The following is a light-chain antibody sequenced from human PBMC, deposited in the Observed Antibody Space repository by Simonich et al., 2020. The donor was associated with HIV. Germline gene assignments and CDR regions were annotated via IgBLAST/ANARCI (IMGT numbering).Light chain of an antibody. CDR2: DAS. Sequence: EIVLTQSPATLSLSPGERATRSCRASQSVSSYLAWYQQKPGQAPRHLIYDASHRATGIPAKFTGSGSGTDFTLTISSLEPEDFAVYYCQQRSNWPLTFGGGTKVEIK. J-gene: IGKJ4*01. V-gene: IGKV3-11*01. CDR1: QSVSSY. CDR3: QQRSNWPLT.